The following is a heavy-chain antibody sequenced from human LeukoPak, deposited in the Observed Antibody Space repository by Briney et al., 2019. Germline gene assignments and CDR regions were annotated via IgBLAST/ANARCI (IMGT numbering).Heavy chain of an antibody. D-gene: IGHD2-15*01. V-gene: IGHV4-34*01. J-gene: IGHJ4*02. Sequence: PSETLSLTCAVYGGSFSGYYWSWIRQPPGKGLEWIGEINHSGSTNYNPSLRSRVTISLDTSKNQFSLKLSSVTAADTAVYYCARVRGYCSGGSCLLYYFDYWGQGTLVTVS. CDR2: INHSGST. CDR1: GGSFSGYY. CDR3: ARVRGYCSGGSCLLYYFDY.